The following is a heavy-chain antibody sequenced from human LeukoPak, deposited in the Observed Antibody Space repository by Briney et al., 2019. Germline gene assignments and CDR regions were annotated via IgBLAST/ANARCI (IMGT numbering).Heavy chain of an antibody. CDR1: GGSISSYY. CDR2: IYYSGST. Sequence: PSETLSLTCTVSGGSISSYYWSWIRQPPGKGLEWIGYIYYSGSTNYNPSLKSRVTISVDTSKNQFSLRLSSVTAADTAVYYCARSYFIGSYYFDYWGQGTLVTVSS. J-gene: IGHJ4*02. D-gene: IGHD2-8*01. V-gene: IGHV4-59*08. CDR3: ARSYFIGSYYFDY.